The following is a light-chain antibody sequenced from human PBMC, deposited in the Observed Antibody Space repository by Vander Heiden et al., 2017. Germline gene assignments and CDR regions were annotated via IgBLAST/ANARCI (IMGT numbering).Light chain of an antibody. V-gene: IGLV2-14*01. Sequence: QSALTPPASVSGSPGQSITISCTGTSSDIGGYNYVSWYQQHPGKAPKLMIYDVSNRPSGVSNRFSGSKSGNTASLTISELQAEDEADYYCSSFTSSITLLFGGGTKLTVL. CDR1: SSDIGGYNY. CDR3: SSFTSSITLL. CDR2: DVS. J-gene: IGLJ2*01.